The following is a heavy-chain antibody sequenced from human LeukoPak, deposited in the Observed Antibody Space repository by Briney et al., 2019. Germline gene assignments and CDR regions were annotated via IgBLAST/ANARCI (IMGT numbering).Heavy chain of an antibody. V-gene: IGHV4-39*01. CDR3: ARQGGSSWYGWYFDL. D-gene: IGHD6-13*01. CDR1: GGSISGTTHN. Sequence: PSETLSLTCSVSGGSISGTTHNWGWIRQPPGKGLEWIATIYYSESTKKSPSLKSRVTISLDTSRNQFSLKLSSVTAADTAVYYCARQGGSSWYGWYFDLWGRGSLVTVSS. J-gene: IGHJ2*01. CDR2: IYYSEST.